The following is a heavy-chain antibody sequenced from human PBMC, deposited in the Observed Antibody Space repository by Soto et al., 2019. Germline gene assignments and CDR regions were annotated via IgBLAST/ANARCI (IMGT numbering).Heavy chain of an antibody. CDR3: ARDVMRYSSPPGPLED. V-gene: IGHV4-30-4*01. J-gene: IGHJ4*02. CDR2: IYYSGNT. CDR1: GDSISSGDYY. D-gene: IGHD6-13*01. Sequence: PSETLSLTCTVSGDSISSGDYYWSWIRQPPGKGLEWIGCIYYSGNTYYNPSLKSRFSISVDTSKNQFSLKLSSVTAADTAVYYCARDVMRYSSPPGPLEDWGLGTPVTVSS.